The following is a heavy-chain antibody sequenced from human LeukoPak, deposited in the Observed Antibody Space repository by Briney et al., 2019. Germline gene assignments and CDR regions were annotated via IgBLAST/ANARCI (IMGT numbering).Heavy chain of an antibody. CDR3: ARARRDTGFCSSTSCILYFDY. Sequence: SQTLSLTCPISGDSVSSNSAAWYWIRQSPSRDLEWLGRTYYRSKWFNDYAVSVKSRITINSDTSKNLLSLQLNSVTPEDTAMYDCARARRDTGFCSSTSCILYFDYWGQGTLVTVSS. CDR2: TYYRSKWFN. D-gene: IGHD2-2*01. V-gene: IGHV6-1*01. J-gene: IGHJ4*02. CDR1: GDSVSSNSAA.